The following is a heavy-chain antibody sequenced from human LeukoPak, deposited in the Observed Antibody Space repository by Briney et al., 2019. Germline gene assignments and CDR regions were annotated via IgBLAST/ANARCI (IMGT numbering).Heavy chain of an antibody. D-gene: IGHD3-22*01. CDR2: ISSSSSYI. J-gene: IGHJ4*02. V-gene: IGHV3-21*01. CDR1: GFTFSSYS. CDR3: ARLRGWLLPFDY. Sequence: GGSLRLSCVASGFTFSSYSMNWVRQAPGKGLEWVSSISSSSSYIYYADSVKGRFTISRDNAKNSLYLQMNSLRAEDTAVYYCARLRGWLLPFDYWGQGTLVTVSS.